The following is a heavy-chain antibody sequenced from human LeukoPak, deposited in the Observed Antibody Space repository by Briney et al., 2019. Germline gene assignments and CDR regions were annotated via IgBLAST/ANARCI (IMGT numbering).Heavy chain of an antibody. D-gene: IGHD3-10*01. CDR1: GFTFSSYS. V-gene: IGHV3-48*04. Sequence: GGSLRLSCAASGFTFSSYSMNWVRQAPGKGLEWVSYISSSSSTIYYADSVKGRFTISRDNAKNSLYLQMNSLRAEDTAVYYCARDQPHYGSSHYYYGMDVWGQGTTVTVSS. J-gene: IGHJ6*02. CDR2: ISSSSSTI. CDR3: ARDQPHYGSSHYYYGMDV.